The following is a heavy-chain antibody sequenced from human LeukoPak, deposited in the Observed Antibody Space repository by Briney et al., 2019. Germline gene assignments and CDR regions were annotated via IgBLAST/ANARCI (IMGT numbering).Heavy chain of an antibody. CDR2: IRYDGSNK. V-gene: IGHV3-30*02. D-gene: IGHD6-13*01. CDR3: AKDQRSSSSVENDAFDI. J-gene: IGHJ3*02. Sequence: GGSLRLSCAASGFTFSSYGMHWVRQAPGKGLEWVAFIRYDGSNKYYADSVKGRFTISRDNSKNTLYLQMNSLRAEDTAVYYCAKDQRSSSSVENDAFDIWGQGTMVTVSS. CDR1: GFTFSSYG.